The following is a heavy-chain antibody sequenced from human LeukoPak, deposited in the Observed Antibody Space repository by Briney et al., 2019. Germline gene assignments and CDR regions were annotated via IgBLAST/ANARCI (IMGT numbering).Heavy chain of an antibody. CDR2: MNPNSGNT. D-gene: IGHD3-22*01. Sequence: ASVKVSCKASGYTFTSYDINWVRQATGQGLEWMGWMNPNSGNTGYAQKFQGRVTMTRNTSISTAYMELSSLRSEDAAVYYCARESYYYDSSGSYGMDVWGQGTTVTVSS. J-gene: IGHJ6*02. CDR3: ARESYYYDSSGSYGMDV. CDR1: GYTFTSYD. V-gene: IGHV1-8*01.